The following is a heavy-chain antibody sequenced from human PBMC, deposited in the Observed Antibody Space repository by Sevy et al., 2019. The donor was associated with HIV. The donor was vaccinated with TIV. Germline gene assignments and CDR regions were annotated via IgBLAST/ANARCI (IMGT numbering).Heavy chain of an antibody. CDR3: ARRTYYSDSTAYYFDY. J-gene: IGHJ4*02. V-gene: IGHV4-38-2*02. D-gene: IGHD3-22*01. CDR1: GYSISTGYY. Sequence: SETLSLTCTVSGYSISTGYYWGWIRQPPGKGLEWIGNIHQSGSTYYNPSPKSRITISVDTSKNQFSLNLISVTAADAAVYYCARRTYYSDSTAYYFDYWGQGTLVTVSS. CDR2: IHQSGST.